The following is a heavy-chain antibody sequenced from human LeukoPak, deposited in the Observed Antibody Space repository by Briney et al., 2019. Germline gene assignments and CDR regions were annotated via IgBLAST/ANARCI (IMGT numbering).Heavy chain of an antibody. D-gene: IGHD3-3*01. J-gene: IGHJ5*02. V-gene: IGHV3-30*03. CDR3: ATAGSVFGDYWGDWFDP. Sequence: PGGSLRLSCAASGFXFSSYGMHWVRQAPGKGLEWVAAISYDGTNKYYVDSVKGRFTISRDNSKNTLYLQMNRPGPEDTAVYYCATAGSVFGDYWGDWFDPWGQGTLVTVSS. CDR1: GFXFSSYG. CDR2: ISYDGTNK.